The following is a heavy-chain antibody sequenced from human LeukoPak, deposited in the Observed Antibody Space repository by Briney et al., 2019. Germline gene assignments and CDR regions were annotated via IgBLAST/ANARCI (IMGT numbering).Heavy chain of an antibody. D-gene: IGHD3-3*01. V-gene: IGHV3-11*04. CDR3: ARDPGDFWSGYSSRYFDY. CDR2: ISSSGSTI. Sequence: GGSLRLSCAASGFTFSDYYMSWIRQAPGKGLEWVSYISSSGSTIYYADSVKGRFTISRDNAKNSLYLQMNSLRAEDTAVYYCARDPGDFWSGYSSRYFDYWGQGTLVTVSS. J-gene: IGHJ4*02. CDR1: GFTFSDYY.